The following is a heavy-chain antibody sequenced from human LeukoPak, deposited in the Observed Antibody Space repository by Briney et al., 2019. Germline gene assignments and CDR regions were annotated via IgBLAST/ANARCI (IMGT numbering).Heavy chain of an antibody. CDR3: ARDRTYDFWSGQSDR. CDR2: ISAYNGNT. D-gene: IGHD3-3*01. Sequence: ASVKVSCKASGYTFTSYGISWVRQAPGQGLEWMGWISAYNGNTNYAQKLQGRVTMTTDTSTSTAYMELRSLRSDDTAVYYCARDRTYDFWSGQSDRWGQGTLVTVSS. CDR1: GYTFTSYG. J-gene: IGHJ4*02. V-gene: IGHV1-18*01.